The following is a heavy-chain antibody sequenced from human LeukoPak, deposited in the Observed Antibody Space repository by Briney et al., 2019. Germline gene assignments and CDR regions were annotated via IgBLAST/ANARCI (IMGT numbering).Heavy chain of an antibody. D-gene: IGHD1-26*01. V-gene: IGHV3-23*01. Sequence: GGSLRLSCGASGFTFRSYAMSWVRQAPGKGLEWVSVISGSGSSTYYADSVKGRLTISRDNSKNTLYLQMNSLRAEDTAVYYCAKKYSTGLDPWGQGTLVTVSS. CDR1: GFTFRSYA. CDR3: AKKYSTGLDP. CDR2: ISGSGSST. J-gene: IGHJ5*02.